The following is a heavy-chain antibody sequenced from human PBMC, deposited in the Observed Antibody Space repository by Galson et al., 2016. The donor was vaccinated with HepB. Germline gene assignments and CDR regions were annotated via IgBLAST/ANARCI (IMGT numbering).Heavy chain of an antibody. J-gene: IGHJ2*01. CDR2: NDK. Sequence: SLRLSCAASRFTFRNHAIHWVRQAPGKGLEWVANDKYFADSVKGRFSISRDNSKNTVYLQLNSLKTEDTAIYYCARTVTTTNPFELWGPGTQVTVSS. V-gene: IGHV3-30*04. CDR3: ARTVTTTNPFEL. D-gene: IGHD4-17*01. CDR1: RFTFRNHA.